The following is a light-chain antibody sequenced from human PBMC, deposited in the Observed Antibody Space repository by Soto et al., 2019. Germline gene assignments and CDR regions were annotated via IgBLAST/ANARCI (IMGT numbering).Light chain of an antibody. Sequence: EIVLTQSPVTLSWSPGERATLSCRASHSVSSDLLWYQQKPGQSPRLLISHASNRATGIPARFSGSGSGTDFILTITSLEPEDFAVYYCQQRNRWPLTFGGGTRVEIK. J-gene: IGKJ4*01. V-gene: IGKV3-11*01. CDR2: HAS. CDR3: QQRNRWPLT. CDR1: HSVSSD.